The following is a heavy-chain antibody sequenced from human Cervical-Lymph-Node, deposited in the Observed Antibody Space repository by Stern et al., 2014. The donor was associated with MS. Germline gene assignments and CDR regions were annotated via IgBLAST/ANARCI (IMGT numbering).Heavy chain of an antibody. D-gene: IGHD3-22*01. CDR2: INTNSGNP. V-gene: IGHV7-4-1*02. CDR3: ARETDTSGYYFDH. CDR1: GYTFSRYA. J-gene: IGHJ4*02. Sequence: DQLVESGSELRKPGASVNISCKASGYTFSRYAVNWLRQVPGQGLEWMGWINTNSGNPSYARGLTGRFVFSLDTSVTTAYLQISSLKADDTAIYYCARETDTSGYYFDHWGQGVLVTVSS.